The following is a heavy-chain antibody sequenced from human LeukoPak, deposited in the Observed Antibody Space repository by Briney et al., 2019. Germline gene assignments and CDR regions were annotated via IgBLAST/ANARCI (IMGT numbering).Heavy chain of an antibody. CDR3: ARDCGAYLDY. Sequence: ASVKVSCKASSYTFTRYGISRVRQAPGQGFEWMGWISGSNGNTNYAQKFQGRVSMTADTSTSTAYMELRSLRSEDMAVYYCARDCGAYLDYWGQGTLVTVSS. CDR2: ISGSNGNT. CDR1: SYTFTRYG. V-gene: IGHV1-18*03. D-gene: IGHD6-25*01. J-gene: IGHJ4*02.